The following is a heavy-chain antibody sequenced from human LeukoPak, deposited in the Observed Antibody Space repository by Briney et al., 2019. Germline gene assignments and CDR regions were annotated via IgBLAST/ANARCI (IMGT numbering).Heavy chain of an antibody. D-gene: IGHD3-3*01. Sequence: KPSETLSLTCTVSGGSISSYYWSWIRQPPGKGLEWIGEINHSGSTNYNPSLKSRVTISVDTSKNQFSLKLSSVTAADTAVYYCARGLLYDFWSGYRKNYFDYWGQGTLVTVSS. CDR3: ARGLLYDFWSGYRKNYFDY. J-gene: IGHJ4*02. CDR2: INHSGST. V-gene: IGHV4-34*01. CDR1: GGSISSYY.